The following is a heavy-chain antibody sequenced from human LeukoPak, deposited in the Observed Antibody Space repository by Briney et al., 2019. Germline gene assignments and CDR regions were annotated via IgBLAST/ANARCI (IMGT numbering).Heavy chain of an antibody. CDR2: IYYSGST. CDR3: ARGGEYYDILTGYYYFDY. V-gene: IGHV4-39*07. Sequence: PSETLSLTCTVSGGSISSSSYYWGWIRQPPGKGLEWIGSIYYSGSTYYNPSLKSRVTISVDTSKNQFSLKLSSVTAAGTAVYYCARGGEYYDILTGYYYFDYWGQGTLVTVSS. CDR1: GGSISSSSYY. D-gene: IGHD3-9*01. J-gene: IGHJ4*02.